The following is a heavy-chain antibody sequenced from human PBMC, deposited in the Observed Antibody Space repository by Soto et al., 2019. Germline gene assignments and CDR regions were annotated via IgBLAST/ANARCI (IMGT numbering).Heavy chain of an antibody. Sequence: SETLSLTCTVSGGSISSYYWSWIRQPPGKGLEWIGYIYYSGSTNYNPSLKSRVTISVDTSKNQFSLKLSSVTAADTAVYYCARRYYYGSGTVNWFDPWGQGTLVTVSS. CDR1: GGSISSYY. CDR2: IYYSGST. J-gene: IGHJ5*02. CDR3: ARRYYYGSGTVNWFDP. D-gene: IGHD3-10*01. V-gene: IGHV4-59*08.